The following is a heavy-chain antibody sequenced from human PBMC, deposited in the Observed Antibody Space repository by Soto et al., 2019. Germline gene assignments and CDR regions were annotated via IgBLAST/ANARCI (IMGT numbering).Heavy chain of an antibody. CDR2: ISSSSSYI. V-gene: IGHV3-21*01. Sequence: EVQLVESGGGLVKPGGSLRLSCAASGFTFSSYSMNWVRQAPGKGLEWVSSISSSSSYIYYADSVKGRFTISRDNAKNSLYLQMNSLRAEDTAGYYCARVMYYYGSSGYPYWGQGTLVTVSS. CDR3: ARVMYYYGSSGYPY. D-gene: IGHD3-22*01. CDR1: GFTFSSYS. J-gene: IGHJ4*02.